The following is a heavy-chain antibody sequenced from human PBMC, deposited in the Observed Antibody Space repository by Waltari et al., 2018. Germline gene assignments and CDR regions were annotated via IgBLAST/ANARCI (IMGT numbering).Heavy chain of an antibody. CDR2: LYWDGDE. V-gene: IGHV2-5*02. Sequence: QIILRESGPALVRPTQSLTLTCTYSGFALSTRGMGVGWIRQPPGKPLEWLALLYWDGDERYSSSLRSRLSLSNGPSNNRVVVTLANVDPVDTAMYFCAHIPSRLGGGLFDFWGRGMLVTVSS. J-gene: IGHJ4*01. CDR1: GFALSTRGMG. D-gene: IGHD2-15*01. CDR3: AHIPSRLGGGLFDF.